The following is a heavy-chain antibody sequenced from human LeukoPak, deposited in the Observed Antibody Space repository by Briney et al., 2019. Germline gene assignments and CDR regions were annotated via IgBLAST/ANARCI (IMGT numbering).Heavy chain of an antibody. D-gene: IGHD4/OR15-4a*01. CDR2: ISGSGSTI. V-gene: IGHV3-23*01. J-gene: IGHJ4*02. CDR3: AKATMDTTYFDS. Sequence: GGSLRLSCAASGFSFNNFAMSWVRQAPGKGLEWASAISGSGSTIFYADSVKGRFTVSRDNSENTLFLQMNSLRAEDTALYYCAKATMDTTYFDSWGQGTLVTVSS. CDR1: GFSFNNFA.